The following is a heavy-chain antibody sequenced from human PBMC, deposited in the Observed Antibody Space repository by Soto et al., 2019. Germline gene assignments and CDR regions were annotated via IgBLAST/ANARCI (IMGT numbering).Heavy chain of an antibody. J-gene: IGHJ6*02. Sequence: VQLVQSGAEVKKSGESLKISCKGSGYSFTSYWIGWVRQMPGKGLEWMGIIYPGDSDTRYSPSFQGQVTISADKSISTAYLQWSSLKASDTAMYYCARHATSANSPPYYYYGMDVWGQGTTVTVSS. CDR1: GYSFTSYW. CDR2: IYPGDSDT. V-gene: IGHV5-51*01. CDR3: ARHATSANSPPYYYYGMDV. D-gene: IGHD1-7*01.